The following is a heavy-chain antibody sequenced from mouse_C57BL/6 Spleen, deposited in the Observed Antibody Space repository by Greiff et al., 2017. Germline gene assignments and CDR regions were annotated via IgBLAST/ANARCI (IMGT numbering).Heavy chain of an antibody. Sequence: QVQLQQPGAELVKPGASVKLSCKASGYTFTSYWMPWVKQRPGRGLEWIGRIAPNSGGTKYNEKFKGKATLTADKSSSTAYMQLSSLTSEDSAVYFCARGFPYGLDYWGQGTTLTVSS. CDR1: GYTFTSYW. CDR3: ARGFPYGLDY. CDR2: IAPNSGGT. V-gene: IGHV1-62-3*01. J-gene: IGHJ2*01. D-gene: IGHD1-1*02.